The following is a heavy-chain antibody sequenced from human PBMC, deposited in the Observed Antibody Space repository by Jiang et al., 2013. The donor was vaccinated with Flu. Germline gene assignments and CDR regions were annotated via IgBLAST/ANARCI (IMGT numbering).Heavy chain of an antibody. V-gene: IGHV4-39*01. Sequence: SGPGLVKPAETLSLSCTVSGGSITSGPDYWGWIRQPPGKGLEWIGSIHYSGNTYYNPSLKSRVTVSVDPSKTRFSLKLSSVTAADTAVYYCATSRNNWNDGYRYYYAMDVWGQGTTVAVSS. J-gene: IGHJ6*02. D-gene: IGHD1-1*01. CDR2: IHYSGNT. CDR1: GGSITSGPDY. CDR3: ATSRNNWNDGYRYYYAMDV.